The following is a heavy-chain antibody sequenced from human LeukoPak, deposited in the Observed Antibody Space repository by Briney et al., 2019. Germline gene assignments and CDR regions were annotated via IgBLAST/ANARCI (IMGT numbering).Heavy chain of an antibody. J-gene: IGHJ4*02. CDR3: ARGEITGTPVYY. CDR1: GYRFSNYW. Sequence: GESLKISCKGSGYRFSNYWIGWVRQMPGRGLECMGIIYPGDSDARYSPSFQGQITMSADKSIDTACLQWSSLKASDTAIYYCARGEITGTPVYYWGQGTLVTDSS. D-gene: IGHD1-7*01. V-gene: IGHV5-51*01. CDR2: IYPGDSDA.